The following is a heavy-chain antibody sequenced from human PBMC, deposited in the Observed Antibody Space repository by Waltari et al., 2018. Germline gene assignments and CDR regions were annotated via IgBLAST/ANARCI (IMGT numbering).Heavy chain of an antibody. J-gene: IGHJ4*02. CDR1: GCSFSGYS. CDR2: ISSSSSYI. D-gene: IGHD1-26*01. Sequence: EVQLVESGGGLVKPGGSLRLSCASSGCSFSGYSMNWVRQAPGKGLEWVSSISSSSSYIYYADSVKGRFTISRDNAKNSLYLQMNSLRAEDTAVYYCARGGWELYFDYWGQGTLVTVSS. V-gene: IGHV3-21*01. CDR3: ARGGWELYFDY.